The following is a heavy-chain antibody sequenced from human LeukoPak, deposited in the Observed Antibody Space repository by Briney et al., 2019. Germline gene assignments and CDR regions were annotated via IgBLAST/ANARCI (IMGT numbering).Heavy chain of an antibody. CDR3: ARAPDSSGWYFGGY. Sequence: GGSLRLSCAASGFTFSSYGMHWVRQAPGKGLEWVAVIWYDGSNKYYADSVKGRFTISRDNSKNTLYLQMNSLRAVDTAVYYCARAPDSSGWYFGGYWGQGTLVTVSS. CDR1: GFTFSSYG. D-gene: IGHD6-19*01. V-gene: IGHV3-33*01. CDR2: IWYDGSNK. J-gene: IGHJ4*02.